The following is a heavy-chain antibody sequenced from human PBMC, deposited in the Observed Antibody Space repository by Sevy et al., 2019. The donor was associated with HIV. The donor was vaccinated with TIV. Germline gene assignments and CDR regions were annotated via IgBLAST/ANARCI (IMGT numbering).Heavy chain of an antibody. CDR3: AKDHDNNWFDP. D-gene: IGHD3-9*01. Sequence: GGSLRLSCAASGFTFSTFSMNWVRQAPGKGLEWVSFISFSSNYIYYADSVKGRFTISRDNSKNTLYLQMNSLRAEDTAVYYCAKDHDNNWFDPWGQGTLVTVSS. CDR2: ISFSSNYI. J-gene: IGHJ5*02. CDR1: GFTFSTFS. V-gene: IGHV3-21*04.